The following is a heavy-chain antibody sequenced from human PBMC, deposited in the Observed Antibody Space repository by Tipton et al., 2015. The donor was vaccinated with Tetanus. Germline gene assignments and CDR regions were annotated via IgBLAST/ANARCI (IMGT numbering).Heavy chain of an antibody. V-gene: IGHV5-51*01. CDR1: GYSFTSHW. D-gene: IGHD6-6*01. Sequence: MQLVQSGADVKKPGESLKISCKASGYSFTSHWIGWVRQMPGKGLEGMGMIFPDDSDTRYSPSFQGHVTFSVDKSTSTVYLQWSSLKASDSAMYFCAKMYSTSSPFDHWGQGTLVAVSS. CDR2: IFPDDSDT. J-gene: IGHJ4*02. CDR3: AKMYSTSSPFDH.